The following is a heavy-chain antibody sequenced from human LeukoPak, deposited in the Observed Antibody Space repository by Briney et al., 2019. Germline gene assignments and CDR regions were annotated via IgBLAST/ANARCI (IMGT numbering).Heavy chain of an antibody. CDR3: ARRFSGEYYYYMDV. J-gene: IGHJ6*03. CDR1: GFTFSSYS. CDR2: ISSSSSYI. V-gene: IGHV3-21*01. Sequence: PGGSLRLSCAASGFTFSSYSMNWVRQAPGKGLEWVSSISSSSSYIYYADSVKGRFTISRDNAKNSLYLQMNSLRAEDTAVYYCARRFSGEYYYYMDVWGKGTTVTISS. D-gene: IGHD3-10*01.